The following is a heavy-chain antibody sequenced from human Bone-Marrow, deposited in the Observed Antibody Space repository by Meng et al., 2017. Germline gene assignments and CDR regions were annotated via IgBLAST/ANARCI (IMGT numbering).Heavy chain of an antibody. V-gene: IGHV4-39*01. D-gene: IGHD1-26*01. CDR2: VYYRGST. CDR1: GGSISSSSYY. Sequence: QLQLQESGPGLVKPSETLSLTCTVSGGSISSSSYYWGWIRQPPGKGLEWIASVYYRGSTYYNPSLKSRVTISVDTSKNQFSPKLSSVTAADTAVYYCARVLGSGSYPDYWGQGTLVTVSS. J-gene: IGHJ4*02. CDR3: ARVLGSGSYPDY.